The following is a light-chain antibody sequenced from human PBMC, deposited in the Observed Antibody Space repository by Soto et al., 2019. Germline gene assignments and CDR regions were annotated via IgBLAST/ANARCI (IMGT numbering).Light chain of an antibody. V-gene: IGLV1-44*01. CDR1: SSNIGSNT. Sequence: QSVLTQPPSASGTPGQRVTIPCSGSSSNIGSNTLNWYQQLPGTAPKLLIYSNNQRPSGVPDRFSASKSGTSASLAISGLQSEDEADYSCAAWDDSLDGGVFGGGTKLTVL. J-gene: IGLJ3*02. CDR2: SNN. CDR3: AAWDDSLDGGV.